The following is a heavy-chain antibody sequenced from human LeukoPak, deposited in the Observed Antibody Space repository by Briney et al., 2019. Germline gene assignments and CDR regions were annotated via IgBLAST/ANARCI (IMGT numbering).Heavy chain of an antibody. CDR2: INADGSGT. V-gene: IGHV3-74*01. J-gene: IGHJ5*02. Sequence: GGSLRLSCAASGFTFSSHWMHWVRQAPEKGLVGVAHINADGSGTYYAASVKGRFTISRDNAKNTLYLQMHSLTAEDTAVYYCVRGALRDCSYTSCGRGNWFDPWGQGTLVTVSS. CDR1: GFTFSSHW. D-gene: IGHD2-2*01. CDR3: VRGALRDCSYTSCGRGNWFDP.